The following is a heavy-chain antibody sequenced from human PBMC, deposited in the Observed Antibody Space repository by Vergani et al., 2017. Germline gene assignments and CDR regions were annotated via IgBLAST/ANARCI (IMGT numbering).Heavy chain of an antibody. Sequence: QVQLVQSGAEVKKPGSSVKVSCKTSGGTFKSNTFSWVRQAPGQGLEWMGGIIPIFGTADYAQDFQGRLSITADESTSTVYMELSSLRSDDTAVYYCARVGPDYGGNPHFDYWGQGTLVTVSS. CDR3: ARVGPDYGGNPHFDY. J-gene: IGHJ4*02. CDR2: IIPIFGTA. V-gene: IGHV1-69*01. CDR1: GGTFKSNT. D-gene: IGHD4-23*01.